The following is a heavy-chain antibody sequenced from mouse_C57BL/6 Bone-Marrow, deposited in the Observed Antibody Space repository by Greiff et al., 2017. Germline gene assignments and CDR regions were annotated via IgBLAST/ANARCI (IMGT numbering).Heavy chain of an antibody. CDR1: GFTFSDYG. V-gene: IGHV5-17*01. D-gene: IGHD4-1*02. Sequence: EVKLMESGGGLVKPGGSLKLSCAASGFTFSDYGMHWVRQAPEKGLEWVAYISSGSSTIYYADTVQGRFTISRADAKNTLFLQMTSLRSEDTAMYYCARRQLRHYYAMDYWGQGASVTVSS. J-gene: IGHJ4*01. CDR2: ISSGSSTI. CDR3: ARRQLRHYYAMDY.